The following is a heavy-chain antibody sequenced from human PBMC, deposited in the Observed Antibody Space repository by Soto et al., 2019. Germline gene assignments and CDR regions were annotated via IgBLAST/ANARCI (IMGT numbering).Heavy chain of an antibody. CDR2: IIPIFGTA. V-gene: IGHV1-69*12. CDR3: AREPAFYGDYVSGFQH. J-gene: IGHJ1*01. CDR1: GGTFSSSA. D-gene: IGHD4-17*01. Sequence: QVQLVQSGAEVKKPGSSVKVSCKASGGTFSSSAISWVRQAPGQGLEWMGGIIPIFGTANYAQKFQGRVTITADESTSTADMELSSLRSEDTAVYYGAREPAFYGDYVSGFQHWGQGTLVTVSS.